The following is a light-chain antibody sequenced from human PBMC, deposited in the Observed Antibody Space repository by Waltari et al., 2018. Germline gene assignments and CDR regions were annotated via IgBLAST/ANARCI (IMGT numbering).Light chain of an antibody. CDR1: QSITTY. Sequence: DTQMTQSPSSLSASVGDRVTITCRASQSITTYLNWYQQKPGKAPKLLMYAASSLQIGVPSRFSGGGAGTDFTLSISSLQPEDFAAYYCQQRYSTPVTFGPGTKVDIK. J-gene: IGKJ3*01. CDR2: AAS. CDR3: QQRYSTPVT. V-gene: IGKV1-39*01.